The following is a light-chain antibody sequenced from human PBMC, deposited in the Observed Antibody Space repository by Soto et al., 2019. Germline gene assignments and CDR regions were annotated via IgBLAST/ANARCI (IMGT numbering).Light chain of an antibody. CDR3: CSYAGSSYYV. J-gene: IGLJ1*01. V-gene: IGLV2-14*01. CDR2: EVT. Sequence: QSAPTQPASVSGSPGQSITISCTGTSSDIGSHDYVSWYQHHPGKAPKLIIYEVTNRPSGVSDRFSGSKSGSTASLTISGLQAEDEAYYYCCSYAGSSYYVFGSGTKLTVL. CDR1: SSDIGSHDY.